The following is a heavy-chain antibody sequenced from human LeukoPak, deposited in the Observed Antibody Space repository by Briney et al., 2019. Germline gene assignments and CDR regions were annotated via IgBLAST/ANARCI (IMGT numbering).Heavy chain of an antibody. D-gene: IGHD3-22*01. CDR2: INPNSGGT. CDR3: ARGRSYYDSRELDY. V-gene: IGHV1-2*02. CDR1: GYTFTGYY. Sequence: GASVKVSCKASGYTFTGYYMHWVRQAPGQGLEWMGWINPNSGGTNYAQKFQGRVTMTRDTSISTAYMEPSRLRSDDTAVYYCARGRSYYDSRELDYWGQGTLVTVSS. J-gene: IGHJ4*02.